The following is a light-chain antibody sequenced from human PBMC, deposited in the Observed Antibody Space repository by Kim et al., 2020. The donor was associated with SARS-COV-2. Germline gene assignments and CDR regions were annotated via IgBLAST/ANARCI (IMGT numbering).Light chain of an antibody. Sequence: QSVTISCTGSSSDVGNHNRVSWYQQPPGTVPKLVLYEVTNRPSGVPDRFSGSKSGNTASLTISGLQAEDEADYYCCSYINNTFDVVFGGGTKLTVL. V-gene: IGLV2-18*02. CDR1: SSDVGNHNR. CDR2: EVT. J-gene: IGLJ2*01. CDR3: CSYINNTFDVV.